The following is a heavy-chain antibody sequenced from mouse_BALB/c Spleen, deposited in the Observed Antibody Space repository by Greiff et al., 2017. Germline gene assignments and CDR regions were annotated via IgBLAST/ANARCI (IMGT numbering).Heavy chain of an antibody. CDR3: ARLGNYDYYAMDY. CDR2: INPSSGYT. D-gene: IGHD2-1*01. CDR1: GYTFTSYT. J-gene: IGHJ4*01. Sequence: QVQLQQSAAELARPGASVKMSCKASGYTFTSYTMHWVKQRPGQGLEWIGYINPSSGYTEYNQKFKDKTTLTADKSSSTAYMQLSSLTSEDSAVYYCARLGNYDYYAMDYWGQGTSVTVSS. V-gene: IGHV1-4*02.